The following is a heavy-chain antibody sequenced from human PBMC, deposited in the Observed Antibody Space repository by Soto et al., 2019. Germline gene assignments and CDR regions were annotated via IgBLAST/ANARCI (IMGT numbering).Heavy chain of an antibody. V-gene: IGHV3-23*01. CDR1: GFTVTSNG. D-gene: IGHD4-4*01. Sequence: EVKLLESGGGLVQPGGSLRLSCGVSGFTVTSNGVSWVRQAPGKGLECVSAISPNGQGIWYADSVKGRFTISRDFSRNTVCLQMDSLRAEETAVYYCAKDRQYPRDYFHYWGQGSLVTVSS. CDR2: ISPNGQGI. CDR3: AKDRQYPRDYFHY. J-gene: IGHJ4*02.